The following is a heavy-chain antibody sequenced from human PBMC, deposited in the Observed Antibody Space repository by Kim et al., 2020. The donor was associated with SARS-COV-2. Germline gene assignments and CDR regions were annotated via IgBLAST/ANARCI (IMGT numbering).Heavy chain of an antibody. CDR3: AKDYLPWVFGVVIGN. CDR1: GFTFSSYG. J-gene: IGHJ1*01. Sequence: GGSLRLSCAASGFTFSSYGMHWVRQAPGKGLEWVAVISYDGSNKYYADSVKGRFTISRDNSKNTLYLQMNSLRAEDTAVYYCAKDYLPWVFGVVIGNWG. V-gene: IGHV3-30*18. D-gene: IGHD3-3*01. CDR2: ISYDGSNK.